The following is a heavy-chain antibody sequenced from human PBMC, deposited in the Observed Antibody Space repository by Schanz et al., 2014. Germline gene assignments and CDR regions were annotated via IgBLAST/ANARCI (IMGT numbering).Heavy chain of an antibody. D-gene: IGHD2-2*01. J-gene: IGHJ4*02. Sequence: GQLVESGGGLVKPGGSLRLSCAASGFTFSNYSMNWVRQAPGKGLEWVSSISSTSSYIFYADSVKGRFTISRDNAKNSLFLQMNSLSAEDTAVYYCAKVAPAATYLDSWGLGTLVTVSS. CDR2: ISSTSSYI. CDR1: GFTFSNYS. CDR3: AKVAPAATYLDS. V-gene: IGHV3-21*04.